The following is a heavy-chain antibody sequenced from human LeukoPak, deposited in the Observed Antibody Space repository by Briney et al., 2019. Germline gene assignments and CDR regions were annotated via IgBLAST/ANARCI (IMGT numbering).Heavy chain of an antibody. Sequence: GASVKVSCEASGYTFTSYGISWVRQAPGQGLEWMGRIIPILGIANYAQKFQGRVTITADKSTSTAYMELSSLRSEDTAVYYCARDGYKSRSDYWGQGTLVTVSS. CDR3: ARDGYKSRSDY. J-gene: IGHJ4*02. CDR2: IIPILGIA. CDR1: GYTFTSYG. V-gene: IGHV1-69*04. D-gene: IGHD5-24*01.